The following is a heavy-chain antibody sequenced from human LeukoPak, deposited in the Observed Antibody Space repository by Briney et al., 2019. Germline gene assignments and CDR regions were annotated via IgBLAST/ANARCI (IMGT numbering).Heavy chain of an antibody. Sequence: RGSLRLSCSASGFTFSSYSMHWVRQAPGEGLEWVAAISYDGSNKYYADSVKGRFTISRDNSKNTLYLQMNSLRAEDTAVYYCARDGPSYYDILTGSIRVDAFDIWGQGTMATVSS. CDR3: ARDGPSYYDILTGSIRVDAFDI. J-gene: IGHJ3*02. V-gene: IGHV3-30*03. D-gene: IGHD3-9*01. CDR1: GFTFSSYS. CDR2: ISYDGSNK.